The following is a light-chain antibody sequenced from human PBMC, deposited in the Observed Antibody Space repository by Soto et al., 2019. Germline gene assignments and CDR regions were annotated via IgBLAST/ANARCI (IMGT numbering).Light chain of an antibody. V-gene: IGKV3-11*01. CDR1: QSVSSY. J-gene: IGKJ4*01. CDR2: DAS. CDR3: QQRSNWPPVSLT. Sequence: EIVLTQSPATLSLSPGERATLSCRASQSVSSYLAWYQQKPGQAPRLLIYDASNRATGIPARFSGSGSGTDFTLTSSSLEPEDFAVYYGQQRSNWPPVSLTFGGGTKVEIK.